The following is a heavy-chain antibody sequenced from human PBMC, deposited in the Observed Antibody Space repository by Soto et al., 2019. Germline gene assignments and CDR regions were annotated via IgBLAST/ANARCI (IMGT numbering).Heavy chain of an antibody. CDR2: IYYSGST. CDR1: GGTISSYY. J-gene: IGHJ6*02. V-gene: IGHV4-59*01. D-gene: IGHD5-12*01. CDR3: ARRLYDFSATMDV. Sequence: QVQLQESGPGLVKPSETLSLTCTVSGGTISSYYWSWIRQPPGKGLECIGYIYYSGSTNYNPSLKRRVTIAVATSKNQFSLKLSSVTAADTAVYYCARRLYDFSATMDVWGQGTTVTVSS.